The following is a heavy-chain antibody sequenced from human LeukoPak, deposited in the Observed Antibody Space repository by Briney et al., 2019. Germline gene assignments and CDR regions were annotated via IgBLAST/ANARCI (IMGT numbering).Heavy chain of an antibody. Sequence: SETLSLTCAVYGESFSGYYWSWIRQPPGKGLEWIGEINHSGSTNYNPSLKSRVTISVDTSKNQFSLKLSSVTAADTAVYYCARIPRITMLRGVTDWGQGTLVTVSS. V-gene: IGHV4-34*01. CDR3: ARIPRITMLRGVTD. CDR2: INHSGST. J-gene: IGHJ4*02. D-gene: IGHD3-10*01. CDR1: GESFSGYY.